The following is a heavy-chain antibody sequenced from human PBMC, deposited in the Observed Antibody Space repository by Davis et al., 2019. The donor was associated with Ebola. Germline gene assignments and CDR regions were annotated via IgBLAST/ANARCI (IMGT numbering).Heavy chain of an antibody. V-gene: IGHV3-7*01. CDR1: GFTFSSYG. Sequence: GESLKISCAASGFTFSSYGMHWVRQAPGKGLEWVANIKQDGSEKYYVDSVKGRFTISRDNAKNSLYLQMNSLRAEDTAVYYCARDIRCSSTSCFLYYYGMDVWGQGTTVTVSS. D-gene: IGHD2-2*01. J-gene: IGHJ6*02. CDR3: ARDIRCSSTSCFLYYYGMDV. CDR2: IKQDGSEK.